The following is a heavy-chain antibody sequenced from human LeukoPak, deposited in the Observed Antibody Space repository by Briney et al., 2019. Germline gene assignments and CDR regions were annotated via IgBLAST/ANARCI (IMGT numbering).Heavy chain of an antibody. Sequence: PGGSLRLSCAASGFTFSSYAMHWVRQAPGKGLEWVAVISYDGSNKYYADSVKGRFTISRDNSKNTLYLQMNSLRADDTAVYYCARDNRYTAYCGGDCYHDYWGQGTLVTVSS. V-gene: IGHV3-30*04. D-gene: IGHD2-21*02. CDR2: ISYDGSNK. J-gene: IGHJ4*02. CDR1: GFTFSSYA. CDR3: ARDNRYTAYCGGDCYHDY.